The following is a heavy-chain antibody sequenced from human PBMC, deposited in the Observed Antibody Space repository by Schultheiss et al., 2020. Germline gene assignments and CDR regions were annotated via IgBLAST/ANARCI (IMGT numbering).Heavy chain of an antibody. CDR3: ANPLHTAMVLGLDAYYYGMDV. CDR2: ISGSGGST. V-gene: IGHV3-23*01. Sequence: GGSLRLSCAASGFTFSSYWMHWVRQAPGKGLVWVSAISGSGGSTYYADSVKGRFTMSRDNSKNTLYLQMNSLRAEDTAVYYCANPLHTAMVLGLDAYYYGMDVWGQGTTVTVSS. D-gene: IGHD5-18*01. J-gene: IGHJ6*02. CDR1: GFTFSSYW.